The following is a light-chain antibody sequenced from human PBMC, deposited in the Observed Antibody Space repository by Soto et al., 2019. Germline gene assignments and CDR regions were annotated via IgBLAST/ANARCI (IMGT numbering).Light chain of an antibody. CDR3: RIYNSAIQLT. J-gene: IGKJ4*01. CDR1: QAIRNN. Sequence: DIQMTQSPSSLSASVGDRVTITCRASQAIRNNLAWYQQEPGKAPKLLMYAASTLHSGVPSRFSGSGSGTDFTLTISSLQPEDDATYYCRIYNSAIQLTFGGGTKVEIK. V-gene: IGKV1-27*01. CDR2: AAS.